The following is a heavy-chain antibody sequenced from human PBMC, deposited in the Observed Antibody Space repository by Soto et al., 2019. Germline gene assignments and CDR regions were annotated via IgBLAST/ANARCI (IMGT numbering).Heavy chain of an antibody. V-gene: IGHV3-48*02. D-gene: IGHD1-7*01. CDR2: ISSSSSTI. CDR1: GFTFSSYS. Sequence: EVQLVESGGGLVQPGGSLRLSCAASGFTFSSYSMNWVLQAPWKGLEWVSYISSSSSTIYYADSVKGRFTISRDNAKNSLYLQMNSLRDEDTAVYYCASGTGTTHDYYGMDVWGQGTTVTVSS. J-gene: IGHJ6*02. CDR3: ASGTGTTHDYYGMDV.